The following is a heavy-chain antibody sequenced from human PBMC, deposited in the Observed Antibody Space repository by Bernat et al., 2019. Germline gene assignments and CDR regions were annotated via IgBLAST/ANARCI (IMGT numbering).Heavy chain of an antibody. CDR3: TREGGAARPVDGKTDY. CDR2: IRSKAYGGTT. Sequence: EVQLVESGGGLVQPGRSLRLSCTASGFTFGDYAMSWFRQAPGKGLEWVGVIRSKAYGGTTEYAASVKGRFTISRDDSKSIAYLQMNSLKTEDTAVYYCTREGGAARPVDGKTDYWGQGTLVTVSS. CDR1: GFTFGDYA. J-gene: IGHJ4*02. V-gene: IGHV3-49*03. D-gene: IGHD6-6*01.